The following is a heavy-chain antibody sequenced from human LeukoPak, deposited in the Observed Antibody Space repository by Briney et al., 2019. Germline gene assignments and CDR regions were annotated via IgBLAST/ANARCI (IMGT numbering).Heavy chain of an antibody. J-gene: IGHJ4*02. Sequence: GGSLRLSCAASGFTFSSYAMHWVRQAPGKGLEWVAVISYDGSYKYYADSVKGRFTISRDNSKNTLYLQMNSLRAEDTAVYYCATAQRGYSYGFDYWGQGTLVTVSS. CDR2: ISYDGSYK. CDR1: GFTFSSYA. V-gene: IGHV3-30-3*01. D-gene: IGHD5-18*01. CDR3: ATAQRGYSYGFDY.